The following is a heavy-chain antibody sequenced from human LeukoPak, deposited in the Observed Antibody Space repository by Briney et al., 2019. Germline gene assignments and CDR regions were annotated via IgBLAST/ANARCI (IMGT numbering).Heavy chain of an antibody. D-gene: IGHD3-10*01. CDR3: AKALWFGEYYFDY. CDR1: GFTFSSYA. V-gene: IGHV3-23*01. J-gene: IGHJ4*02. Sequence: GGSLRLSCAASGFTFSSYAMSWVRQAPGEGLEWVSSISGSGGSPYYADFVKGRFTISRDNSKSTLYLQMNSLRAEDTAVYYCAKALWFGEYYFDYWGQGTLVTVSS. CDR2: ISGSGGSP.